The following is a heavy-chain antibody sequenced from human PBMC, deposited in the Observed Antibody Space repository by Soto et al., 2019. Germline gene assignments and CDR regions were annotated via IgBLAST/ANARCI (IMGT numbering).Heavy chain of an antibody. CDR1: GGSISSGDSF. D-gene: IGHD2-21*01. J-gene: IGHJ6*02. V-gene: IGHV4-30-4*01. Sequence: SETLSLTCSVSGGSISSGDSFWSWIRQPPGKGLEWIGYIYYTGSIFYNPSLQSRVSISVDTSKNQFSLRLSSVTAADTAVYYCARDDCGGSRCSYYYGMDVWGQGTTVTVSS. CDR3: ARDDCGGSRCSYYYGMDV. CDR2: IYYTGSI.